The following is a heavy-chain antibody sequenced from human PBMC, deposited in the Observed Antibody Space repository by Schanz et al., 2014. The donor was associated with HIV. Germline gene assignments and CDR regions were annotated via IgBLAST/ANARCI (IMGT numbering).Heavy chain of an antibody. CDR3: ARGWRENSFDY. V-gene: IGHV3-9*01. CDR1: GFHFDDYA. D-gene: IGHD6-19*01. CDR2: ISWSSNNI. J-gene: IGHJ4*02. Sequence: EVQLVESGGGLVQPGRSLRLSCAASGFHFDDYAMYWVRQSPGKGLEWVSGISWSSNNIGYVDSVKGRFTISRDYDKSSLYLQMSSLRDDDTAVYYCARGWRENSFDYWGQGTLVTVSS.